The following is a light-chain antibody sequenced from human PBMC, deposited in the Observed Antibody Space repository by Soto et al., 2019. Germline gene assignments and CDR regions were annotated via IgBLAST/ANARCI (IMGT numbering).Light chain of an antibody. Sequence: DIQMTQSPSSLSASVGDRVTITCRASLRIGTYLNWFQQKPGKAPKILIYAASSLHSGIPSRFSGSGSGTDFSLTISTLQPEDFATSYCQKSYSTPLTFGQGTKVEIK. CDR1: LRIGTY. J-gene: IGKJ1*01. CDR2: AAS. V-gene: IGKV1-39*01. CDR3: QKSYSTPLT.